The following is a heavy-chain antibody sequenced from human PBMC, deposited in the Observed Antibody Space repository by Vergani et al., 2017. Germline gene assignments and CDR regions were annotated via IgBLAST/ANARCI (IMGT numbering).Heavy chain of an antibody. V-gene: IGHV1-24*01. Sequence: QVQLVQSGAEVKKPGASVKVSCKVSGYTLTELSMHWVRQAPGKGLEWMGGFDPEDGETIYAQKLQGRVTITTATSTSTAYMELRSLRSDDTAVYYCARDGVGCGGDGYYYYYYYMDVWGKGTTVTVSS. D-gene: IGHD2-21*01. J-gene: IGHJ6*03. CDR2: FDPEDGET. CDR3: ARDGVGCGGDGYYYYYYYMDV. CDR1: GYTLTELS.